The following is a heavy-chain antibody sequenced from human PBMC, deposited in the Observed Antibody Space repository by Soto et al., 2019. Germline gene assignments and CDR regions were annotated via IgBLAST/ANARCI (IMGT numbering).Heavy chain of an antibody. Sequence: PGGSLRLSCAASGFTVSSNYVSWVRQAPGKGLEWVSVIYSGGSTYYADSVKGRFTISRDNSKNTLYLQMNSLRAEDTAVYYCARVRQGLRYFDWLGFDYWGQGTLVTVSS. CDR1: GFTVSSNY. D-gene: IGHD3-9*01. CDR3: ARVRQGLRYFDWLGFDY. V-gene: IGHV3-53*01. CDR2: IYSGGST. J-gene: IGHJ4*02.